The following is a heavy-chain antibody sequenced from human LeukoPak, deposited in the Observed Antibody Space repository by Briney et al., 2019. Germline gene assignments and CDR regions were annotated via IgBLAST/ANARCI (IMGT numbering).Heavy chain of an antibody. CDR2: INPEKRDS. CDR3: AKKVRGPSHPLDF. CDR1: GYTFIGYA. D-gene: IGHD5-12*01. Sequence: SVKVSCKASGYTFIGYAIHWVRQAPGQGLEWMGWINPEKRDSGYAHKFQGRVTMTSDTSISTAYMELSSLRSDDTAVYYCAKKVRGPSHPLDFWGQGTLVTVSS. J-gene: IGHJ4*02. V-gene: IGHV1-2*02.